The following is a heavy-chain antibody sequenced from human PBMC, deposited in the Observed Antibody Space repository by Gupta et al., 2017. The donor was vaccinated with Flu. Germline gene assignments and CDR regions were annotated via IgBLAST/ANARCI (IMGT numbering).Heavy chain of an antibody. CDR2: ITGPGCGS. J-gene: IGHJ4*02. CDR1: GFFLCSSA. V-gene: IGHV3-23*01. CDR3: TKLSDKYYDSSGYFDA. D-gene: IGHD3-22*01. Sequence: EVELLGTGGGLVQPRGSLRISCGVSGFFLCSSAMNWIRQAPGKGLEWVSSITGPGCGSYYADSVKGRFTISRDNSNNTVYLQVGSLRVEDTAIYYCTKLSDKYYDSSGYFDARGQGTLVTVSS.